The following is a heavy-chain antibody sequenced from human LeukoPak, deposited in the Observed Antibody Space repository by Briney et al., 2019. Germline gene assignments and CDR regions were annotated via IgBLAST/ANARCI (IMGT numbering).Heavy chain of an antibody. D-gene: IGHD2-21*02. CDR3: ARDPMVGDESAFDI. Sequence: SETLSLTCTVSGGSISSYYWRWIRQPAGKGLEWIGRIYTSGSTNYNPSLKSRVTMSVDTSKNQFSLKLSSVTAADTAVYYCARDPMVGDESAFDIWGQGTMVTVSS. CDR1: GGSISSYY. J-gene: IGHJ3*02. V-gene: IGHV4-4*07. CDR2: IYTSGST.